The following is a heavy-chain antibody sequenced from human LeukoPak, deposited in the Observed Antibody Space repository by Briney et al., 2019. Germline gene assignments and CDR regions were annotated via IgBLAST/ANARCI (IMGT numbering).Heavy chain of an antibody. J-gene: IGHJ4*02. D-gene: IGHD2-15*01. CDR3: ASRPDQHLLYYFDY. CDR2: INPNSGGT. V-gene: IGHV1-2*02. CDR1: GYTFTGYY. Sequence: ASVKVSCKASGYTFTGYYMHWVRQAPGQGLQWMGWINPNSGGTKYAQKFQGRVTMTSDASISTAYMELSSLRSDDTAVYYCASRPDQHLLYYFDYWGQGALVTVSS.